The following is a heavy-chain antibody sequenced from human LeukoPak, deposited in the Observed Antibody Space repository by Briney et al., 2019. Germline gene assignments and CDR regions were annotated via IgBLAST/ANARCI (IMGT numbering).Heavy chain of an antibody. CDR1: GGSFSGYY. Sequence: LETLSLTCAVYGGSFSGYYWSWIRQPPGKGLEWIGEINHSGSTNYNPSLKSRVTISVDTSKNQFSLKLSSVTAADTAVYYCARGRFPSKVRGASFDYWGQGTLVTVSS. J-gene: IGHJ4*02. V-gene: IGHV4-34*01. CDR2: INHSGST. D-gene: IGHD3-10*01. CDR3: ARGRFPSKVRGASFDY.